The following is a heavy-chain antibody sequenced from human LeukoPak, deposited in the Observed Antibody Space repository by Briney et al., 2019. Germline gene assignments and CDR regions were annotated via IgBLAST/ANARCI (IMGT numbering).Heavy chain of an antibody. J-gene: IGHJ4*02. CDR3: ARDYCRSTTCRFDY. V-gene: IGHV3-11*04. CDR1: GFTFSDYY. CDR2: ISSIGSTR. D-gene: IGHD2-2*01. Sequence: GGSLRLSCAASGFTFSDYYMSWIRQPAGKGREWVSYISSIGSTRYYADSVKGRFTISRDNAENSLYLQMNSLRAEDTAVYYCARDYCRSTTCRFDYWGQGTLVTVSS.